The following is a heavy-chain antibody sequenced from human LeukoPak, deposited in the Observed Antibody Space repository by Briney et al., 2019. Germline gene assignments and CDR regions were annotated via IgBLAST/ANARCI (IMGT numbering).Heavy chain of an antibody. CDR1: GGSISSYY. V-gene: IGHV4-4*09. CDR2: IYTSGST. Sequence: SETLCLTCTVSGGSISSYYWSWIRQPPGKGLEWIGYIYTSGSTNYNPSLKSRVTISVDTSKNQFSLKLSSVTAADTAVYYCARISELGYDWFDPWGQGTLVTVSS. J-gene: IGHJ5*02. CDR3: ARISELGYDWFDP. D-gene: IGHD1-7*01.